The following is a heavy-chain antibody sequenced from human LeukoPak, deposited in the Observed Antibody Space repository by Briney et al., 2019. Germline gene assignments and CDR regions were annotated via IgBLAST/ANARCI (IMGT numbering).Heavy chain of an antibody. V-gene: IGHV3-20*04. D-gene: IGHD3-10*01. CDR2: INWNGGST. CDR3: ARGPSTGSGSYRRLDY. Sequence: GGSLRLSCADSGFTFYDYGMRWVRHAPGKGLEWVSGINWNGGSTVYADSVKGRFTISRDNAKNSLYLQKNSLRAEDTALYYCARGPSTGSGSYRRLDYWGQGTLVTVSS. CDR1: GFTFYDYG. J-gene: IGHJ4*02.